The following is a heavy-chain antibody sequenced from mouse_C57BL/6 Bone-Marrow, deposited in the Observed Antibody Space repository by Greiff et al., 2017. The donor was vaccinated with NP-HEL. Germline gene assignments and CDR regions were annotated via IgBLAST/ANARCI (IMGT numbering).Heavy chain of an antibody. J-gene: IGHJ2*01. V-gene: IGHV1-81*01. CDR1: GYTFTSYG. CDR3: ARSLGLKYYFDY. Sequence: VHLVESGAELARPGASVKLSCKASGYTFTSYGISWVKQRTGQGLEWIGEIYPRSGNTYYNEKFKGKATLTADKSSSTAYMELRSLTSEDSAVYFCARSLGLKYYFDYWGQGTTLTVSS. D-gene: IGHD4-1*01. CDR2: IYPRSGNT.